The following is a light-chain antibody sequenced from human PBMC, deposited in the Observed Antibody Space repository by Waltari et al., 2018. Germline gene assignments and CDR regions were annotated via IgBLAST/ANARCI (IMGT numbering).Light chain of an antibody. J-gene: IGLJ3*02. V-gene: IGLV1-44*01. CDR3: AAWDVNLNGVL. Sequence: SVLTQPPSASGPPGQRVTISCSGSSPNVGSGLVNWYKQLPRTAPKLLIHSNDQRPSGVPDRFPGSRSGTSASLAISGLQSEDEADYYCAAWDVNLNGVLFGGGTKLTVL. CDR1: SPNVGSGL. CDR2: SND.